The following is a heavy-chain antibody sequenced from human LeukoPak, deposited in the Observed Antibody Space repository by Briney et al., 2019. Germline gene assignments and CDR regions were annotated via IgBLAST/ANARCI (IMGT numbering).Heavy chain of an antibody. CDR1: GVSISSSNSY. D-gene: IGHD3-22*01. J-gene: IGHJ3*02. CDR2: INHSGST. CDR3: ARGLYYYDSSGYSAFDI. Sequence: SETLSLTCTVSGVSISSSNSYWSWIRQPPGKGLEWIGEINHSGSTNYNPSLKSRVTISVDTSKNQFSLKLSSVTAADTAVYYCARGLYYYDSSGYSAFDIWGRGTMVTVSS. V-gene: IGHV4-39*07.